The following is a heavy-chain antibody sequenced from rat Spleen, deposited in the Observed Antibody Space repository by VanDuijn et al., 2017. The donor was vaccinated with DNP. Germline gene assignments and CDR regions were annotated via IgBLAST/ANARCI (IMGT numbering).Heavy chain of an antibody. J-gene: IGHJ2*01. Sequence: EVQLVESGGGLVQPGRSLKLSCVASGFTFNNYWMTWIRQAPGKGVELVAASTPAGGSAYYPDSMKGRFTISRDKAKSTLYLQMSSLRSEDTATYYCTRVHCDGTVMSNEGFDYWGQGVMVTVSS. D-gene: IGHD1-12*02. CDR3: TRVHCDGTVMSNEGFDY. CDR1: GFTFNNYW. V-gene: IGHV5-31*01. CDR2: STPAGGSA.